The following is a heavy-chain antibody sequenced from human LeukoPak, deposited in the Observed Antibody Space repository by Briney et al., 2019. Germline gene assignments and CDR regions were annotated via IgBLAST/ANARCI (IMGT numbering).Heavy chain of an antibody. D-gene: IGHD6-13*01. V-gene: IGHV4-4*07. Sequence: SETLSLTCSVSGGSISSYYWSWIRQPAGKGLEWIGRIYTSGSTNYNPSLKSRVTMSVDTSKNQFSLKLSSVTAADTAVYYCARGAAGNYYYYYYYMDVWGKGTTVTISS. CDR1: GGSISSYY. J-gene: IGHJ6*03. CDR2: IYTSGST. CDR3: ARGAAGNYYYYYYYMDV.